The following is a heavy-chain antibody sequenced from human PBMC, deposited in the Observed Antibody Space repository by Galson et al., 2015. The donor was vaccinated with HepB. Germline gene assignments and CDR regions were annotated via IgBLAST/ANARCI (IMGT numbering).Heavy chain of an antibody. CDR1: GYSFTSYW. CDR2: IDPSDSYT. D-gene: IGHD2-15*01. V-gene: IGHV5-10-1*01. CDR3: ARHCSGGSCYSENAFDI. J-gene: IGHJ3*02. Sequence: QSGAEVKKPGESLRISRKGSGYSFTSYWISWVRQMPGKGLEWMGRIDPSDSYTNYSPSFQGHVTISADKSISTAYLQWSSLKASDTAMYYCARHCSGGSCYSENAFDIWGQGTMVTVSS.